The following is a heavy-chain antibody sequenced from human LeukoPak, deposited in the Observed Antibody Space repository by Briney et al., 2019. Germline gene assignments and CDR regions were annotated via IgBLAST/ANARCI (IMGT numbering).Heavy chain of an antibody. D-gene: IGHD6-6*01. CDR1: GYSFTNYW. CDR2: IYPGDSDI. J-gene: IGHJ4*02. CDR3: SRRGSSSSLEDC. Sequence: GESLKISCKGSGYSFTNYWIGWVRQMPGKGLEWMGIIYPGDSDIRYSPSFQGQVTISADKSITTAYLQWSSLKASDTAMYYCSRRGSSSSLEDCWGQGTLVTVSS. V-gene: IGHV5-51*01.